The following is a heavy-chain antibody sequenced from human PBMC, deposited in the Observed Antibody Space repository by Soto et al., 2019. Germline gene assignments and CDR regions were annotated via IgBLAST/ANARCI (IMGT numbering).Heavy chain of an antibody. V-gene: IGHV1-8*01. CDR3: ARVKGEDLEYYFDY. CDR2: MNPNSGNT. Sequence: ASVKVSCKASGYTFTSYDINWVRQATGQGLEWMGWMNPNSGNTGYAQKFQGRVTMTRNTSISTAYMELSSLRSEDTAVYYCARVKGEDLEYYFDYWGQGTLVTVSS. CDR1: GYTFTSYD. D-gene: IGHD1-26*01. J-gene: IGHJ4*02.